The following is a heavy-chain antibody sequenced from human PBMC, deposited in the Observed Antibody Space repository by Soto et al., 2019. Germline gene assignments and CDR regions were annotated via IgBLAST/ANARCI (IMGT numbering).Heavy chain of an antibody. CDR1: GGSISSGGYY. CDR2: IYYSGST. D-gene: IGHD3-3*01. CDR3: ARHAPGYDFWSGYYL. Sequence: SETLSLTCTVSGGSISSGGYYWSWVRQHPGKGLEWIGYIYYSGSTNYNPSLKSRVTISVDTSKNQFSLKLSSVTAADTAVYYCARHAPGYDFWSGYYLWGQGTLVTVSS. J-gene: IGHJ4*02. V-gene: IGHV4-61*08.